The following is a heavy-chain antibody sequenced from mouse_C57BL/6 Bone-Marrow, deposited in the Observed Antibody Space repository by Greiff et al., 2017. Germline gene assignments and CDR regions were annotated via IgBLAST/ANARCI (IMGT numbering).Heavy chain of an antibody. CDR1: GYTFTDYE. J-gene: IGHJ2*01. V-gene: IGHV1-15*01. D-gene: IGHD4-1*02. CDR2: IDPATGGT. CDR3: TSTGTTRVYFDY. Sequence: QVQLQQSGAELVRPGASVTLSCKASGYTFTDYEMHWVKQTPVHGLEWIGAIDPATGGTAYNQKFKGEAILTADKSSSTAYMELRSLTSEDSAVYYCTSTGTTRVYFDYWGQGTTLTVSA.